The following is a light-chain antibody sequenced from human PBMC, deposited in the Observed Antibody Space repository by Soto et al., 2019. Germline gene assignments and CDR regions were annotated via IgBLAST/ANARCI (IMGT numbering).Light chain of an antibody. Sequence: QSVLTQPPSASGTPGQMVTISCSGSSSNIGSNYVYWYQQLPGTAPKLLIYRNNQRPSGVPDRFSGSKSGTSASLAISGLRSEDEADYYCAAWDDSLSGPDVVFGGGTKVTVL. CDR3: AAWDDSLSGPDVV. V-gene: IGLV1-47*01. CDR2: RNN. CDR1: SSNIGSNY. J-gene: IGLJ2*01.